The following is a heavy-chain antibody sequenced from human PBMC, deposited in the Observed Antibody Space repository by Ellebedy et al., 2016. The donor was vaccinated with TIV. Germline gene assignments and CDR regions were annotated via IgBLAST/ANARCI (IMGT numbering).Heavy chain of an antibody. J-gene: IGHJ4*02. CDR2: MFHSGNS. D-gene: IGHD2-15*01. Sequence: MPSETLSLTCSVSSGSITSYYWSRIRQPPGTGLEWIGHMFHSGNSDDNPSLKGRVSMSLDTSKNQFSLRLTSVTAADTAVYYCASFTNSWRHDYWGQGTLVTVSP. CDR1: SGSITSYY. CDR3: ASFTNSWRHDY. V-gene: IGHV4-59*01.